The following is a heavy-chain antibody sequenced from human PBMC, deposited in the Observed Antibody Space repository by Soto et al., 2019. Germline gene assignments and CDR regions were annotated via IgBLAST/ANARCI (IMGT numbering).Heavy chain of an antibody. CDR2: TYYRSNWRH. D-gene: IGHD6-19*01. Sequence: SQTLSLTCAISGDSVSSNTAAWNWIRSSPSRGLEWLGRTYYRSNWRHDYAVSVKSRITVNPDTSKNHFSLQLNSVTPNDTAVYYCARGVAGSGFDLWGQGTLVTVSS. V-gene: IGHV6-1*01. CDR3: ARGVAGSGFDL. J-gene: IGHJ4*02. CDR1: GDSVSSNTAA.